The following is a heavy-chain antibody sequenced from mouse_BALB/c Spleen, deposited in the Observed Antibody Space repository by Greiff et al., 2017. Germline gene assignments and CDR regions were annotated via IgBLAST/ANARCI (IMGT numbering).Heavy chain of an antibody. CDR2: ISSGSSTI. J-gene: IGHJ4*01. CDR1: GFTFSSFG. V-gene: IGHV5-17*02. Sequence: VKLVESGGGLVQPGGSRKLSCAASGFTFSSFGMHWVRQAPEKGLEWVAYISSGSSTIYYADTVKGRFTISRDNPKNTLFLQMTSLRSEDTAMYYCAKGDYYAMDYWGQGTSVTVSS. CDR3: AKGDYYAMDY.